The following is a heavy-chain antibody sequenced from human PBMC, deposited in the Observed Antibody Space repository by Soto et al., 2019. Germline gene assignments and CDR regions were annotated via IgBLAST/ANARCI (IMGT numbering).Heavy chain of an antibody. CDR1: GASITSSSY. CDR3: ARGITPPGAPAWYYFDS. Sequence: QVQLQESGPGLMKPSETLSLTCTVSGASITSSSYCSWIRQPAGKGLAWVGRFSLSGTTNYNPSLRSRVTMSADVSKNQFSLRLTSVTAADTALYYCARGITPPGAPAWYYFDSWGQGTLVTVSS. CDR2: FSLSGTT. V-gene: IGHV4-4*07. D-gene: IGHD6-13*01. J-gene: IGHJ4*02.